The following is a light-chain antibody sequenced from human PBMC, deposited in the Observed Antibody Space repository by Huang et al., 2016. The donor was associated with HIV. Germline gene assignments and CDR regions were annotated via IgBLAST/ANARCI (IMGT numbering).Light chain of an antibody. CDR2: AAS. CDR3: QQFSSYPT. CDR1: QGISTY. Sequence: IQLTQSPSSLSASVGDRVTIPCRASQGISTYLAWYQQKPGKAPRLLIYAASTLQSGVPSRFSGSGSGTDFTLTTTNLQPEDFATYYCQQFSSYPTFGPGTKVDIK. J-gene: IGKJ3*01. V-gene: IGKV1-9*01.